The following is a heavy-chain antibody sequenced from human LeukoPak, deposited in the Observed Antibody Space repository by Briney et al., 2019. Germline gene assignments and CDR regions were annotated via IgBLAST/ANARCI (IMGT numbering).Heavy chain of an antibody. V-gene: IGHV1-2*02. CDR3: ARDGGGYYDSSGYSVTFLDY. CDR1: GYTFTGYY. D-gene: IGHD3-22*01. J-gene: IGHJ4*02. Sequence: ASVKVSCKASGYTFTGYYLHWVRQAPGQGLEWMGWINPNSGGRNYARKFQGRVTMTSDTSIGTAYMELSSLRSNDAAVYYCARDGGGYYDSSGYSVTFLDYWGQGTLVTVSS. CDR2: INPNSGGR.